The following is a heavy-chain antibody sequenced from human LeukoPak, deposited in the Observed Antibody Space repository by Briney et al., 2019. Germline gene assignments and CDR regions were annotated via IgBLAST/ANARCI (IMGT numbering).Heavy chain of an antibody. V-gene: IGHV1-2*04. Sequence: ASVKVSCKASVYSFTAHYFHWVRQAPGQGLEWMGWIDPNSGDTNYAQKFQSWVTMTRDTSISTIYVELTRLKSNDTAVYYCARDPTLWFGYDMDLWGQGTTVTVSS. CDR3: ARDPTLWFGYDMDL. CDR1: VYSFTAHY. CDR2: IDPNSGDT. D-gene: IGHD5-18*01. J-gene: IGHJ6*02.